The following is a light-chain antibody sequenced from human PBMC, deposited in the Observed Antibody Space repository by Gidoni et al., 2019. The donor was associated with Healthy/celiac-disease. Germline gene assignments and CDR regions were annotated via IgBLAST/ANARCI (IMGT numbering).Light chain of an antibody. J-gene: IGKJ1*01. CDR1: QGINSA. CDR2: DAS. CDR3: QQFNSYRT. Sequence: ALQLTQSPSSLSASVGDRVTITCRASQGINSALAWYQQKPGKAPKLLIYDASSLESGVPSRFSGSGSGTDFTLTISSLQPEDFATYYCQQFNSYRTFGQGTKVEIK. V-gene: IGKV1-13*02.